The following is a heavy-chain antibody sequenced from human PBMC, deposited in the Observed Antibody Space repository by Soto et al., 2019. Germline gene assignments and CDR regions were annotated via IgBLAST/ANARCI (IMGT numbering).Heavy chain of an antibody. D-gene: IGHD3-10*01. Sequence: ASVKVSCKASGDTFTDDYIDWVRQAPGQGLEWMGTVNPSDGSTSYAQKFQGRVTMTRDRSMSTGYVELSSLRSDDSAMYYCAVTLAGTHAPNGMDVWGPGTTVTVSS. CDR1: GDTFTDDY. J-gene: IGHJ6*02. CDR2: VNPSDGST. V-gene: IGHV1-46*01. CDR3: AVTLAGTHAPNGMDV.